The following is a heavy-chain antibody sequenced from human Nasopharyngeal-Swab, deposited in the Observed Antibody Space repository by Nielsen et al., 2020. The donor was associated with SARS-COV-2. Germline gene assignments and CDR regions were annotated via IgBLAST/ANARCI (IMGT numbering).Heavy chain of an antibody. D-gene: IGHD3-3*01. CDR3: ARASSITIFGVVISRGYCYYGMDV. Sequence: WIRQSPSRGLEWLGRTYYRSKWYNDYAVSVKSRITINPDTSKNQFSLQLNSVTPEDTAVYYCARASSITIFGVVISRGYCYYGMDVWGQGTTVTVSS. CDR2: TYYRSKWYN. J-gene: IGHJ6*02. V-gene: IGHV6-1*01.